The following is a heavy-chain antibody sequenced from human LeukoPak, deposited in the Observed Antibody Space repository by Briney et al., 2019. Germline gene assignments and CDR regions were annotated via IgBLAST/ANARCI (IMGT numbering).Heavy chain of an antibody. CDR2: IKQDGSEK. J-gene: IGHJ4*02. Sequence: GGSLRLSCAASGFTFSSYWMSWVRQAPGKGLEWVANIKQDGSEKYYVDSVKGRFTISRDNAKNSLYLQMNSLRAEDTAVYYCAREKRYSSSWYPVDYWGQGTLVTVSS. CDR3: AREKRYSSSWYPVDY. D-gene: IGHD6-13*01. CDR1: GFTFSSYW. V-gene: IGHV3-7*01.